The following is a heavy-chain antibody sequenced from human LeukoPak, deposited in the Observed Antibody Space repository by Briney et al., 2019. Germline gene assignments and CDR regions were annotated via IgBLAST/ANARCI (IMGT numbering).Heavy chain of an antibody. V-gene: IGHV4-34*01. J-gene: IGHJ4*02. CDR1: GGSFSGYY. Sequence: SETLSLTCAVYGGSFSGYYWSWIRQPPGKGLEWIGEISHSGSTNYNPSLKSRVTISVDTSKNQFSLKLSSVTAADTAVYYCASSARGDYFDYWGQGTLVTVSS. CDR2: ISHSGST. CDR3: ASSARGDYFDY. D-gene: IGHD1-26*01.